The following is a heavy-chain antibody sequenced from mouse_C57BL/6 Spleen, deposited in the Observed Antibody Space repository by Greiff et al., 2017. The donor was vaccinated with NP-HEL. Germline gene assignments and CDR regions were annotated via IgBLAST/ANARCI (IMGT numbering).Heavy chain of an antibody. J-gene: IGHJ2*01. CDR1: GFTFSSYG. Sequence: EVMLVESGGDLVKPGGSLKLSCAASGFTFSSYGMSWVRQTPDKRLEWVATISSGGSYTYYPASVKGRFTIARDNAKNTLYLQMSSLKSEDTAMYYCARQDYPYYFDYWGQGTTLTVSS. CDR3: ARQDYPYYFDY. D-gene: IGHD2-4*01. V-gene: IGHV5-6*02. CDR2: ISSGGSYT.